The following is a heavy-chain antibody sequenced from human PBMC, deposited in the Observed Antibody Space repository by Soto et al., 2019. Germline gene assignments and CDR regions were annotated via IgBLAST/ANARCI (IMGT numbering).Heavy chain of an antibody. CDR3: AKDGVIVVVPAAMDVSFDY. V-gene: IGHV3-23*01. CDR1: GFTFSSYA. D-gene: IGHD2-2*01. CDR2: ISGSGGST. J-gene: IGHJ4*02. Sequence: GGSLRLSCAASGFTFSSYAMSWVRQAPGKGLDWVSAISGSGGSTYYADSVKGRFTISRDNSKNTLYLQMNSLRAEDTAVYYCAKDGVIVVVPAAMDVSFDYWGKGTLVTVSS.